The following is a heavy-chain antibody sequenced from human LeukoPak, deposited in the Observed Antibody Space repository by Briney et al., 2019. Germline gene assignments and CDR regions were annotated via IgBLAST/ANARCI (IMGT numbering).Heavy chain of an antibody. D-gene: IGHD3-10*01. CDR2: ISGSGGST. J-gene: IGHJ5*02. CDR3: AKEYGSGSYHRRWFDA. CDR1: GFTFSSYA. Sequence: GGSLRLSCAASGFTFSSYAMSWVRQAPGKGLEWVSAISGSGGSTYYADSVKGRFTISRDNSKNTLYLQMNSLRAEDTAVYYCAKEYGSGSYHRRWFDAWGQGTLVTVSS. V-gene: IGHV3-23*01.